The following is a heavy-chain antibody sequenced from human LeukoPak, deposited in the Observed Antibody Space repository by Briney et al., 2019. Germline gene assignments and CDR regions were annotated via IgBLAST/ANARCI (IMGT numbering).Heavy chain of an antibody. CDR1: DGSISSYY. J-gene: IGHJ4*02. V-gene: IGHV4-59*01. Sequence: PSETLSLTCTVSDGSISSYYWSWIRQPPGKGLEWIGYIYYSGSTNYNPSLKSRVTISVDTSKNQFSLKLSSVTAADTAVYYCARGRIAVAAFDYWGQGTLVTVSS. D-gene: IGHD6-19*01. CDR2: IYYSGST. CDR3: ARGRIAVAAFDY.